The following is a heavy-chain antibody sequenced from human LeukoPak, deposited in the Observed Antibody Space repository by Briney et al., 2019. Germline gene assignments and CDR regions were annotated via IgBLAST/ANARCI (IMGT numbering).Heavy chain of an antibody. V-gene: IGHV3-23*01. D-gene: IGHD6-19*01. CDR3: AKDVAPDSGWDLDY. Sequence: PGGSLRLSCAVSGLTFSTCSMTWVRQGPGKGLEWVSSIYNSGAKIFYADSVKGRFTISRDNSKNMLYLQMNSLRVEDTAVYYCAKDVAPDSGWDLDYWGQGTLVTVSS. J-gene: IGHJ4*02. CDR1: GLTFSTCS. CDR2: IYNSGAKI.